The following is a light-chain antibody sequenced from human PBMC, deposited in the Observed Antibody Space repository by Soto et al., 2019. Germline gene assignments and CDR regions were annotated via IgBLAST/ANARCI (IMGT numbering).Light chain of an antibody. CDR3: CSYAGSYTRV. J-gene: IGLJ2*01. V-gene: IGLV2-11*01. CDR1: SSDVGGYNY. Sequence: QSALTQPRPVSGSPGQSVTISCTGTSSDVGGYNYVSWYQQHPGKAPKLMIYDVSKRPSGVPDRFSGSKSGNTASLPISGLQAEDEADYYCCSYAGSYTRVFGGGTKLTVL. CDR2: DVS.